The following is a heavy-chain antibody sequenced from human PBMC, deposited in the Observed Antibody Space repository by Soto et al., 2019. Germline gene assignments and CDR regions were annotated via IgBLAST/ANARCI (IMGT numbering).Heavy chain of an antibody. CDR3: AKDVGTYRPSYLTY. CDR2: ISGSGGRT. CDR1: GFTFSNYV. V-gene: IGHV3-23*01. Sequence: VQLLESGGGLVQPAGSLRLSCAASGFTFSNYVMNWVRQTPGKGLEWVSAISGSGGRTYYADSVKGRFTISRDNSKSTLFLQMNSLRAGDTAVYYCAKDVGTYRPSYLTYWGQGSLVTVSS. D-gene: IGHD3-16*02. J-gene: IGHJ4*02.